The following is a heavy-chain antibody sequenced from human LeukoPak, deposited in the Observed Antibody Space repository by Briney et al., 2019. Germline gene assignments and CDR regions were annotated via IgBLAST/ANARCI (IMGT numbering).Heavy chain of an antibody. D-gene: IGHD3-22*01. CDR1: GGTFSSYA. Sequence: SVRFSCKASGGTFSSYAISWVRQAPGQGLEWMGGIIPIFGTANYAQKFQGRVTITADESTSTAYMELSSLRSEDTAVYYCAREWDYYDSSGYYSSPQNWFDPWGQGTLVTVSS. CDR3: AREWDYYDSSGYYSSPQNWFDP. CDR2: IIPIFGTA. V-gene: IGHV1-69*13. J-gene: IGHJ5*02.